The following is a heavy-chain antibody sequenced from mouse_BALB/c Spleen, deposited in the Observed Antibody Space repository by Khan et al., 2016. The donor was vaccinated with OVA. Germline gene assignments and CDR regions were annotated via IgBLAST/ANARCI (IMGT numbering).Heavy chain of an antibody. V-gene: IGHV1-69*02. CDR2: IDPSDSST. CDR3: ARSFLVGGSTWFGY. CDR1: GYPLTSYW. J-gene: IGHJ3*01. D-gene: IGHD1-1*02. Sequence: QVQLQQSGAELVKPGASVKLSCKASGYPLTSYWLHWVKQRPGQGLEWIGEIDPSDSSTNYNQKFKGKATLTVDKSSSTTYMQLSSLTSKDTEVDYCARSFLVGGSTWFGYWGQGTLVTVSA.